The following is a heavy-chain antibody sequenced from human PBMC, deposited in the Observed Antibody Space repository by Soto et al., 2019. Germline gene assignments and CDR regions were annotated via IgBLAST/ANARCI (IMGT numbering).Heavy chain of an antibody. J-gene: IGHJ6*02. CDR2: IIPIFGTA. Sequence: SVKVSCKASGGTFSSYAISWVRQAPGQGLEWMGGIIPIFGTANYAQKFQGRVTITADESTSTAYMELSSLRSEDTAVYYCARDSVPSHSNYYYYYGMDVWGQGTTVTVSS. V-gene: IGHV1-69*13. CDR3: ARDSVPSHSNYYYYYGMDV. CDR1: GGTFSSYA. D-gene: IGHD3-10*01.